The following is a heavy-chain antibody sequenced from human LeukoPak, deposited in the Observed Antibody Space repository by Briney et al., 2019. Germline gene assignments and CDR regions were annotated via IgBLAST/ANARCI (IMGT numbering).Heavy chain of an antibody. CDR3: ASYSYYYDSSGYFDY. V-gene: IGHV4-59*01. CDR1: GGSISSYY. D-gene: IGHD3-22*01. CDR2: IYYSGST. Sequence: SETLSLTCTVSGGSISSYYWSWIRQPPGRGLEWIGYIYYSGSTNYNPSLKSRVTISVDTSKNQFSLKLSSVTAADTAVYYCASYSYYYDSSGYFDYWGQGTLVTVSS. J-gene: IGHJ4*02.